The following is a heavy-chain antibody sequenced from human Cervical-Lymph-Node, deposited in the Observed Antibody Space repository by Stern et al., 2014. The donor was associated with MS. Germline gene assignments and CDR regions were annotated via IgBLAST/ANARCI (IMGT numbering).Heavy chain of an antibody. CDR1: GFTFTSYA. CDR2: ISYDVNTK. V-gene: IGHV3-30-3*01. J-gene: IGHJ4*02. Sequence: DQLVESGGGVVQPGRSLRVSCATAGFTFTSYAMNWVRQAPGKGLEWVALISYDVNTKYYADSVKGRFTISRDNSKNTLYLQMSSLRAEDTAVYYCVRERSSRGFDYWGQGSLVTVSS. CDR3: VRERSSRGFDY. D-gene: IGHD5/OR15-5a*01.